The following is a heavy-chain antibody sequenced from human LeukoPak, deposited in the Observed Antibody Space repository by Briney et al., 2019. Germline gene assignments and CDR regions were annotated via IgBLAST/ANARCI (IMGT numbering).Heavy chain of an antibody. CDR2: MNPNSGNT. D-gene: IGHD3-3*01. V-gene: IGHV1-8*01. CDR3: ARRPPYEFRSGFFQGGMDV. Sequence: GASVKVSCKASGYTFTSYDINWVRQATGQGLEWMGWMNPNSGNTGYAQRFQGRVTMTRNTSISTAYVELSSLRSEDTAVYYCARRPPYEFRSGFFQGGMDVWGQGTTVTVSS. J-gene: IGHJ6*02. CDR1: GYTFTSYD.